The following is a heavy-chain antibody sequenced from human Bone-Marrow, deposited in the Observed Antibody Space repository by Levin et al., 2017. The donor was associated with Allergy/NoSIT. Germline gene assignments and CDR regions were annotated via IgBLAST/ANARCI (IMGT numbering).Heavy chain of an antibody. J-gene: IGHJ6*02. D-gene: IGHD3-10*01. CDR1: GFTFSSYG. Sequence: GESLKISCAASGFTFSSYGMHWVRQAPGKGLDWVAVISYDGSNKYYADSVKGRFTISRDNSTNTLYLQMNSLIAEDTAVYYCAKDLVRGVTVYYYDGMDVWSQGTTVTVSS. CDR2: ISYDGSNK. V-gene: IGHV3-30*18. CDR3: AKDLVRGVTVYYYDGMDV.